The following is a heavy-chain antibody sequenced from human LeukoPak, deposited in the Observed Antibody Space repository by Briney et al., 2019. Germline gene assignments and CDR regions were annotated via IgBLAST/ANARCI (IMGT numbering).Heavy chain of an antibody. D-gene: IGHD2-2*01. CDR1: GYIFTNYA. CDR2: SATNTGNP. Sequence: ASVKVSCKASGYIFTNYAINWVRQAPGQGLEWMGWSATNTGNPTYAQGFTGRFVFSVDTSVSTAYLQITSLKPGDTAVYYCARCVGTSDAFDIWGQGTVVTVSS. CDR3: ARCVGTSDAFDI. V-gene: IGHV7-4-1*02. J-gene: IGHJ3*02.